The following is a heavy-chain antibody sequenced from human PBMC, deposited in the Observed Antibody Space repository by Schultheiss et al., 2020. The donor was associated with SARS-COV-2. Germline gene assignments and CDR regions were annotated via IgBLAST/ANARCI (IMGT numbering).Heavy chain of an antibody. CDR1: GFTFSSYS. D-gene: IGHD6-6*01. V-gene: IGHV3-48*04. J-gene: IGHJ2*01. Sequence: GGSLRLSCAASGFTFSSYSMNWVRQAPGKGLEWVSYISSSGSTIYYADSVKGRFTISRDNAKNSLYLQMNSLRAEDTAVYYCARYTALAARLDWYFDLWGRGTLVTVSS. CDR2: ISSSGSTI. CDR3: ARYTALAARLDWYFDL.